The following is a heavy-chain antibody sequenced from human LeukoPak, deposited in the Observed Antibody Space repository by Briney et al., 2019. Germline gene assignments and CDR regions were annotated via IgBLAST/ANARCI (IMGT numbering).Heavy chain of an antibody. CDR1: GFTFDDYA. J-gene: IGHJ4*02. CDR2: ISWNSGSI. D-gene: IGHD6-25*01. CDR3: AKDTVSSGVDY. V-gene: IGHV3-9*01. Sequence: GRSLRLSCAASGFTFDDYAMHWVRQAPGKGLERVSGISWNSGSIGYADSVKGRFTISRDNAKNSLYLQMNSLRAEDTALYYCAKDTVSSGVDYWGQGTLVTVSS.